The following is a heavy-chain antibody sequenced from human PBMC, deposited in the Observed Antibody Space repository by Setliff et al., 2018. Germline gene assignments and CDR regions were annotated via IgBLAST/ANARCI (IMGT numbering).Heavy chain of an antibody. Sequence: SETLSLTCGVYGGSFSGYHWSWIRQPPGKRLEWIGEIIPGGSTNYNPSLKSRVTISVDTSKNQFSLKVNSVTAADTAVYYCARSFSRREKFLLDYWGQGALVTVSS. J-gene: IGHJ4*02. CDR1: GGSFSGYH. V-gene: IGHV4-34*12. CDR3: ARSFSRREKFLLDY. CDR2: IIPGGST.